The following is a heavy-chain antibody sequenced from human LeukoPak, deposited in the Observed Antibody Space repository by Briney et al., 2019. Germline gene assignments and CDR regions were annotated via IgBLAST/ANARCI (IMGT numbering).Heavy chain of an antibody. CDR1: GYTFSSYG. CDR3: ARAPAAGATRVDY. J-gene: IGHJ4*02. D-gene: IGHD6-13*01. V-gene: IGHV1-18*01. CDR2: ISVYSGDT. Sequence: GASVKVSCKASGYTFSSYGISWVRRAPGQGLEWMGWISVYSGDTKYAQKVQGRVTMTTDTPTSTAYMELRSLTSDDTAVYFCARAPAAGATRVDYWGQGTLVTVSS.